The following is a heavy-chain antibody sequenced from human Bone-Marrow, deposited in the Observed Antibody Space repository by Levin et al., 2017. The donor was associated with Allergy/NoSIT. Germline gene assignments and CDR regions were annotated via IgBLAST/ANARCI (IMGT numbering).Heavy chain of an antibody. CDR2: ISAYNGDT. CDR3: ARDAVPVLYYGSGTYAHFFDY. V-gene: IGHV1-18*01. J-gene: IGHJ4*02. D-gene: IGHD3-10*01. CDR1: GYTVSTYG. Sequence: PGGSLRLSCTASGYTVSTYGLSWVRQAPGQGLEWMGWISAYNGDTNYAQNFQARVIMTTDTSTSTAYMELRSLRSDDPALYFCARDAVPVLYYGSGTYAHFFDYWGQGTLVTVSS.